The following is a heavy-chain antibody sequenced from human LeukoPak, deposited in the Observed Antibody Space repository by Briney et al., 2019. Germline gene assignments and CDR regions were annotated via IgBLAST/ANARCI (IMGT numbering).Heavy chain of an antibody. V-gene: IGHV5-51*01. CDR2: IYPGDSDT. J-gene: IGHJ3*02. Sequence: GESLKISCKGSGYSFTSYWIGWVRQMPGKGLEWMGIIYPGDSDTRYSPSFQGQVTISADKSISTAYLQWSSLKASDTAMYYCASTGDYYDSSGYANAAFDIWGQGTMVTVSS. CDR3: ASTGDYYDSSGYANAAFDI. D-gene: IGHD3-22*01. CDR1: GYSFTSYW.